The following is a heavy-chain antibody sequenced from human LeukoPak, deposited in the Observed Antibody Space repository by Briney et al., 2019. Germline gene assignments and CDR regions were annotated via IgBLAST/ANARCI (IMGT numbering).Heavy chain of an antibody. Sequence: PSETLSLTCTVSGGSISGSNYYWGWIRQPPGKGLEWIGTIYYSGSTSYNPSLKSRVTISLDTSKNQFSLKLSSVTAADTAVYYCSRDLGSGSFYWGQGTLVTVSS. CDR1: GGSISGSNYY. J-gene: IGHJ4*02. CDR3: SRDLGSGSFY. V-gene: IGHV4-39*07. CDR2: IYYSGST. D-gene: IGHD3-10*01.